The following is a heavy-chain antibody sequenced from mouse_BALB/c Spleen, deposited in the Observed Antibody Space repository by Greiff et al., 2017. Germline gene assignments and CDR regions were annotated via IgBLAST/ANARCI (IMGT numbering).Heavy chain of an antibody. V-gene: IGHV1-5*01. D-gene: IGHD2-14*01. Sequence: EVQLQQSGTVLARPGASVKMSCKASGYTFTSYWMHWVKQRPGQGLEWIGAIYPGNSDTSYNQKFKGKAKLTAVTSTSTAYMELSSLTNEDSAVYYCTRSGDYRYDGPLYAMDYWGQGTSVTVSS. J-gene: IGHJ4*01. CDR1: GYTFTSYW. CDR3: TRSGDYRYDGPLYAMDY. CDR2: IYPGNSDT.